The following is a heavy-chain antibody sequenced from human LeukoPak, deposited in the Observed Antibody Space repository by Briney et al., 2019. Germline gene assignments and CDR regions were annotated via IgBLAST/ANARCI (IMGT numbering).Heavy chain of an antibody. D-gene: IGHD3-22*01. Sequence: GASVKVSCKASGYTFTSYGISWVRQAPGQGLEWMGWISAYNGNTNYAQELQGRVTMTTDTSTSTAYMELRSLRSDDTAVYYCARDNRVGGYYYDSSGYSWGQGTLVTVSS. CDR1: GYTFTSYG. V-gene: IGHV1-18*01. CDR2: ISAYNGNT. CDR3: ARDNRVGGYYYDSSGYS. J-gene: IGHJ5*02.